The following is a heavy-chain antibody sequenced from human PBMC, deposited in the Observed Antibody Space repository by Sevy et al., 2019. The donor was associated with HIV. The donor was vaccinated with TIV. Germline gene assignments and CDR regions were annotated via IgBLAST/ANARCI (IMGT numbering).Heavy chain of an antibody. CDR2: IYSGGST. Sequence: GGSLRLSCAASGFTVSSNYMSWVRQAPGKGLEWVSVIYSGGSTYYADSVKGRFTISRDNSKNTLYLQMNSLRAEDTAVYYWARPATGNHYYYYGMDVWGQGTTVTVSS. CDR3: ARPATGNHYYYYGMDV. J-gene: IGHJ6*02. CDR1: GFTVSSNY. V-gene: IGHV3-53*01.